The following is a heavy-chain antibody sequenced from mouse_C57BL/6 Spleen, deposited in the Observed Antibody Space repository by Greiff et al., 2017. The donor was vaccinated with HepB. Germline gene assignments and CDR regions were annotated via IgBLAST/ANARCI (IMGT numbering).Heavy chain of an antibody. V-gene: IGHV7-3*01. CDR3: ARSPDYYGSKDYYAMDY. CDR1: GFTFTDYY. CDR2: IRNKANGYTT. D-gene: IGHD1-1*01. J-gene: IGHJ4*01. Sequence: EVQVVESGGGLVQPGGSLSLSCAASGFTFTDYYMSWVRQPPGKALEWLGFIRNKANGYTTEYSASVKGRFTISRDNSQSILYLQMNALRAEDSATYYCARSPDYYGSKDYYAMDYWGQGTSVTVSS.